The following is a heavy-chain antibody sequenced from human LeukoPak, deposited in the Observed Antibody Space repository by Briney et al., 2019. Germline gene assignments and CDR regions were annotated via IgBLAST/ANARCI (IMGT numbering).Heavy chain of an antibody. CDR1: GGSFSGYY. D-gene: IGHD3-10*01. CDR2: INHSGST. J-gene: IGHJ4*02. Sequence: SETLTLTCAVYGGSFSGYYWSWIRQPPGKGLEWIGEINHSGSTNYNPSLKSRVPISVDTAKNQFSLKLSSVTAADTAVYYCGRVGYYYGSGTDYWGQGTLVTVSS. V-gene: IGHV4-34*01. CDR3: GRVGYYYGSGTDY.